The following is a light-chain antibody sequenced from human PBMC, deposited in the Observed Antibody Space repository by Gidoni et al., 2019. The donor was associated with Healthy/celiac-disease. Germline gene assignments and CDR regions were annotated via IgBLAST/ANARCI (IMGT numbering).Light chain of an antibody. CDR2: LGS. V-gene: IGKV2-28*01. Sequence: DTVMTQSPLSLRVTPGEPASISCRSSQSLLHSNGYNYLDWYLQKPGQSPQLLIYLGSNRASGVPDMFSGSGSGTDFTLKISRVEAEDVGVYYCMQALQTPSITFGQGTRLEIK. CDR3: MQALQTPSIT. J-gene: IGKJ5*01. CDR1: QSLLHSNGYNY.